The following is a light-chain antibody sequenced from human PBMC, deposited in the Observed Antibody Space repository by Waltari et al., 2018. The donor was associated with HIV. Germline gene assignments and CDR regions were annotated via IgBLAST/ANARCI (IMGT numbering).Light chain of an antibody. CDR3: SSYTTSSTLV. Sequence: QSALTQPASVSGSPGQSITISCSGTSSDVGGYNYVSWYQPHPGKAPKLIMYEVSNRPSGISQRFSGSKSDNTASLTISGLQAEDEADYYCSSYTTSSTLVFGTGTKVSVL. J-gene: IGLJ1*01. CDR1: SSDVGGYNY. V-gene: IGLV2-14*01. CDR2: EVS.